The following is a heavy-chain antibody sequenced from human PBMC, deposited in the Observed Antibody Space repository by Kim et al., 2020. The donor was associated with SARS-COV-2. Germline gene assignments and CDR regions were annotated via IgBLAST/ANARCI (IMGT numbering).Heavy chain of an antibody. J-gene: IGHJ5*02. CDR2: INHSGST. Sequence: SETLSLTCAVYGGSFSGYYWSWIRQPPGKGLEWIGEINHSGSTNYNPSLKSRVTISVDTSKNQFSLKLSSVTAADTAVYYCARGVKRITIFGVVAGVAGCRCGFDPWGQGTLVTVSS. V-gene: IGHV4-34*01. D-gene: IGHD3-3*01. CDR3: ARGVKRITIFGVVAGVAGCRCGFDP. CDR1: GGSFSGYY.